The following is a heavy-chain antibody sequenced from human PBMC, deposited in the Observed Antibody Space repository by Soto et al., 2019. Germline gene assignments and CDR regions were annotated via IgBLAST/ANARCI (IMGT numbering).Heavy chain of an antibody. D-gene: IGHD6-13*01. Sequence: QVQLQQWGAGLLKPSETLSLTCAVYGGSFSGYYWSWIRQPPGKGLEWIGEIKHSGSTNYNPSLKSRVTISVDTSKNQFSLKLSSVTAADTAVYYCARPGIAAAGTVLYYFDYWGQGTLVTVSS. CDR3: ARPGIAAAGTVLYYFDY. J-gene: IGHJ4*02. CDR2: IKHSGST. CDR1: GGSFSGYY. V-gene: IGHV4-34*01.